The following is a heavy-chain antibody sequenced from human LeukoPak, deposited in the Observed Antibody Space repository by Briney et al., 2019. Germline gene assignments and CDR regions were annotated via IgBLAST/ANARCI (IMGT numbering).Heavy chain of an antibody. CDR3: AREIIGSYFPFDY. Sequence: PGGSLRLSCAASGFTFSSYGMSWVRQAPGKGLEWVSAISGSGGSTYYADSVKGRFTMSRGNAKNSLDLHMNSLRAEDTAVYYCAREIIGSYFPFDYWGQGTLVTVSS. CDR2: ISGSGGST. D-gene: IGHD1-26*01. J-gene: IGHJ4*02. V-gene: IGHV3-23*01. CDR1: GFTFSSYG.